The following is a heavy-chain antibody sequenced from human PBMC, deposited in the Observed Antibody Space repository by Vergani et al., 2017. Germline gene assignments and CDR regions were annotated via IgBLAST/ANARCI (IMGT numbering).Heavy chain of an antibody. Sequence: QVQLQQWGAGLLKPSETLSLTCAVYGGSFSGYYWSWIRQPPGKGLEWIGEINHSGSTNYNPSLKSRVTISVDTSKNQFSLNLSSVTAADTAVYYCARCASYYYFWSGYLDPNYYYMDVWGKGTTVTVSS. CDR2: INHSGST. CDR3: ARCASYYYFWSGYLDPNYYYMDV. CDR1: GGSFSGYY. D-gene: IGHD3-3*01. V-gene: IGHV4-34*01. J-gene: IGHJ6*03.